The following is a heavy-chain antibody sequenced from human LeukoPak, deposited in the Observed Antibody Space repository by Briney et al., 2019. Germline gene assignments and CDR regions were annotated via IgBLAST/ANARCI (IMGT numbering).Heavy chain of an antibody. CDR3: AKGPYGSGSYYNTL. CDR2: ISGSGGST. D-gene: IGHD3-10*01. J-gene: IGHJ4*02. CDR1: GFTFSSYA. V-gene: IGHV3-23*01. Sequence: GGSLRLSCAASGFTFSSYAMSWVRQAPGKGLEWVSAISGSGGSTYCADSVKGRFTISRDNSKNTLYLQMNSLRAEDTAVYYCAKGPYGSGSYYNTLWGQGTLVTVSS.